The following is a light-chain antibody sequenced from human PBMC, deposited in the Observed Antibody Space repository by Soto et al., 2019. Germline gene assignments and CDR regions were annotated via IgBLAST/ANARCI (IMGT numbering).Light chain of an antibody. Sequence: IVMTQSPATLSVSPGERATLSCRASQRVGRSLAWYQQKPGQAPRLLIYGTSARATGIPATFSGSGSGTEFTLTISSLQSEDFAIYYCQQYDNWPSVTFGGGTKVEIK. V-gene: IGKV3-15*01. J-gene: IGKJ4*01. CDR3: QQYDNWPSVT. CDR2: GTS. CDR1: QRVGRS.